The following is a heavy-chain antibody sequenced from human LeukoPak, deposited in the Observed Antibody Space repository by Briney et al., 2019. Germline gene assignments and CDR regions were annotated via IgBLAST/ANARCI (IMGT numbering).Heavy chain of an antibody. V-gene: IGHV1-18*01. CDR2: ISAYNGNT. J-gene: IGHJ5*02. D-gene: IGHD6-13*01. Sequence: ASVKVSCKASGYTFTSYDISWVRQAPGQGLEWMGGISAYNGNTNYAQKLQGRVTMTTDTSTSTAYMELRSLRSDDTAVYYCARVTVWSSSWNDLGSLSTPGARDPWSPILYPFSTFDPWGQGTLVTVSS. CDR3: ARVTVWSSSWNDLGSLSTPGARDPWSPILYPFSTFDP. CDR1: GYTFTSYD.